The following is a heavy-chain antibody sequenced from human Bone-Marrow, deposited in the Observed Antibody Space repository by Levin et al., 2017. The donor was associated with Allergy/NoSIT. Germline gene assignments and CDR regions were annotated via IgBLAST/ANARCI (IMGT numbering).Heavy chain of an antibody. V-gene: IGHV4-38-2*02. CDR1: GYSITSGYY. D-gene: IGHD4-11*01. Sequence: GSLRLSCTVSGYSITSGYYWGWIRHPPGKGLEWIGDVYHSGTTYYNPSLASRVTISVDTSKNQFSLKLKSVTAADTAMYFCASIRIAATTTTFDYWGQGTLVTVSS. CDR2: VYHSGTT. J-gene: IGHJ4*02. CDR3: ASIRIAATTTTFDY.